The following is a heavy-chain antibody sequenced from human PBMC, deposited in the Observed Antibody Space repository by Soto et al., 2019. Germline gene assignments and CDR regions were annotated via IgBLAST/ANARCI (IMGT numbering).Heavy chain of an antibody. D-gene: IGHD6-19*01. CDR2: IYYSGST. CDR1: GGSISSSSYY. Sequence: SETLSLTCTVSGGSISSSSYYWGWIRQPPGKGLEWIGSIYYSGSTYYNPSLKSRVTISVDTSKNQFSLKRSSVTAADTAVYYCARAVIAVAGTRPLDYWGKGTLVTVSS. CDR3: ARAVIAVAGTRPLDY. J-gene: IGHJ4*02. V-gene: IGHV4-39*01.